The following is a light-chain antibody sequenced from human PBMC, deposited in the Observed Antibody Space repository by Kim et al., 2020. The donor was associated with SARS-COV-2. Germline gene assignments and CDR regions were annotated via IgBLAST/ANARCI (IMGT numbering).Light chain of an antibody. J-gene: IGKJ1*01. CDR2: GAS. Sequence: EIVLTQSPGTLSLSPGERATLSCRASQSVRNSYLAWYQQKPGQAPRLLIYGASSRATGIPDRFSGSGSGTDFALTISRLEPEDFAVYYCQQYDNLPRTFGKGTKVDIK. V-gene: IGKV3-20*01. CDR3: QQYDNLPRT. CDR1: QSVRNSY.